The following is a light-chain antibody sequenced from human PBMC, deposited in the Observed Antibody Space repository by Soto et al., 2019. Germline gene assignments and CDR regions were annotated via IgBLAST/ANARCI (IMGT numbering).Light chain of an antibody. CDR2: EVS. CDR3: TSYTSGNTDV. Sequence: QSVLTQPASVSGSPGQSITISCTGTSSDIGGYNYVSWYQQHPGKPPKVMIYEVSNRPSGVSNRFSGSKSGNTASLTISGLQTEDEADYYCTSYTSGNTDVFGTGTKLTVL. CDR1: SSDIGGYNY. V-gene: IGLV2-14*01. J-gene: IGLJ1*01.